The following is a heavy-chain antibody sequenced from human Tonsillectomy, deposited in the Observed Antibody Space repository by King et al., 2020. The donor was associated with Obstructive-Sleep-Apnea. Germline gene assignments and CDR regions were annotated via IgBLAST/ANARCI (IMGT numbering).Heavy chain of an antibody. CDR1: GFTFSSFA. D-gene: IGHD6-19*01. CDR3: TKEGPIAVAPSFFYGMDV. V-gene: IGHV3-23*04. J-gene: IGHJ6*02. Sequence: VQLVESGGGLVQPGGSLRLSCAASGFTFSSFAMTWVRQAPGKGLEWVSTFGGSGSGGSTHYADSVKGRFTISRDDSKNSLFLQMSGLRVDDPAVYYCTKEGPIAVAPSFFYGMDVWGQGTTVTVSS. CDR2: FGGSGSGGST.